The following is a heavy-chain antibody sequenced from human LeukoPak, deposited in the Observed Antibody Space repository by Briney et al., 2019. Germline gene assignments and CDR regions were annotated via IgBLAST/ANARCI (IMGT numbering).Heavy chain of an antibody. CDR3: AKDFAVTPYYFDY. Sequence: GGSLRLSCAASGFTFSSYWMSWVRQAPGKGLEWVSAISGSGGSTYYADSVKGRFTISRDNSKNTLYLHMNSLRAEDTAVYYCAKDFAVTPYYFDYWGQGTLVTVSS. V-gene: IGHV3-23*01. CDR2: ISGSGGST. D-gene: IGHD4-17*01. J-gene: IGHJ4*02. CDR1: GFTFSSYW.